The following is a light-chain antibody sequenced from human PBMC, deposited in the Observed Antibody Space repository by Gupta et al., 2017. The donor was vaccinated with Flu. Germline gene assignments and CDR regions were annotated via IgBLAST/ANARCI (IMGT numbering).Light chain of an antibody. CDR3: QQFSSFPLT. CDR1: QVSYSA. Sequence: PSSLSASVGDRVTITCRASQVSYSALAWYQQKPGKPPTLLIYDASTLESGVPSRFSGSGSGTDFTLTIGSLQPEDSATYYCQQFSSFPLTFGGGTKVEIK. CDR2: DAS. J-gene: IGKJ4*01. V-gene: IGKV1-13*02.